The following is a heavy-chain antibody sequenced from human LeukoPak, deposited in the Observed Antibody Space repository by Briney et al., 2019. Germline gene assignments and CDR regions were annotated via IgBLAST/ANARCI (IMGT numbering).Heavy chain of an antibody. V-gene: IGHV1-18*01. D-gene: IGHD3-16*01. Sequence: ASVKVSCKASGFDFTSYGISWVRQAPGQGLEWMGWISAYNGNTHYAQKRQGRVTMTTATSASTAYMELRSLTSDDTAVYYCAREPKSLGDLFFIDYWGQGTLVTVSS. CDR1: GFDFTSYG. J-gene: IGHJ4*02. CDR2: ISAYNGNT. CDR3: AREPKSLGDLFFIDY.